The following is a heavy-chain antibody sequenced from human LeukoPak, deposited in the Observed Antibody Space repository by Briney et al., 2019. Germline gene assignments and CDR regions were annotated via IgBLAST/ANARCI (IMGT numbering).Heavy chain of an antibody. D-gene: IGHD2-15*01. CDR3: AREYCSGGNCAGGYYFDL. J-gene: IGHJ2*01. V-gene: IGHV3-13*01. CDR1: GYLISSYD. CDR2: IGVTGDT. Sequence: PGGSLGLSCAVSGYLISSYDMHWVRQAAGEGVEWVSAIGVTGDTYYADSVEGRFTIYRDIARNSLYLQMNSLRAGDTAVYYCAREYCSGGNCAGGYYFDLWGRGTLVTVSS.